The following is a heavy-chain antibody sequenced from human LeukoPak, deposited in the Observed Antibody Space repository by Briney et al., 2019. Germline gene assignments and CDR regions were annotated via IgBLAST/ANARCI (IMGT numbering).Heavy chain of an antibody. CDR1: GFTFSHAW. J-gene: IGHJ5*02. CDR3: TSEDIGVEVGAHDP. Sequence: GGSLRLSCAASGFTFSHAWMTWVRQAPGKGLEWVGRIKSKTDGGTTDYAAPVKGRFTISRDDSKNTLYLQINSLKIEDTAVYYWTSEDIGVEVGAHDPWGQGTLVTVSS. CDR2: IKSKTDGGTT. V-gene: IGHV3-15*01. D-gene: IGHD2-15*01.